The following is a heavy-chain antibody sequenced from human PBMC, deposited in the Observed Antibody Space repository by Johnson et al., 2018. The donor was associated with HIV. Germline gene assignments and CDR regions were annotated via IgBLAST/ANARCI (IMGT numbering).Heavy chain of an antibody. Sequence: MHLVESGGGLVQPGRSLRLSCTASGFTFGDYAMSWVRQAPGKGLEWVGFIRSKAYGGTTEYAASVKGRFTISRDDSKSIAYLQMNSLKTEDTAVYYCTRVNLLDWDDDAFDIWGQGTMVTVSS. CDR3: TRVNLLDWDDDAFDI. CDR1: GFTFGDYA. D-gene: IGHD2-15*01. J-gene: IGHJ3*02. V-gene: IGHV3-49*04. CDR2: IRSKAYGGTT.